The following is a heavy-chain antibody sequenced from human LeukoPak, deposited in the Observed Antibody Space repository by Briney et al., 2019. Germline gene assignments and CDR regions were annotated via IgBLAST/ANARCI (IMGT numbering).Heavy chain of an antibody. V-gene: IGHV3-23*01. J-gene: IGHJ6*03. D-gene: IGHD4-23*01. Sequence: GGSLRLSCAASGFTFSSYAMSWVRQAPGKGLEWVSAISGSGGSTYYADSVKGRFTISRDNSENTLYLQMNSLRAEDTAVYYCAKWGYGGLRWNYYYYYYMDVWGKGTTVTVSS. CDR1: GFTFSSYA. CDR2: ISGSGGST. CDR3: AKWGYGGLRWNYYYYYYMDV.